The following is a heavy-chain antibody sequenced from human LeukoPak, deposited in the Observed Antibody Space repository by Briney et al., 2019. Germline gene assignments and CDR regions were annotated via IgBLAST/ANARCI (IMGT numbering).Heavy chain of an antibody. Sequence: SETLSLTCTVSGGSISSYYWGWIRQPAGKGLEWIGEINHSGSTNYNPSLKSRVTISVDTSKNQFSLKLSSVTAADTAVYYCARRTGGSGSYFDYYYYGMDVWGQGTTVTVSS. V-gene: IGHV4-59*01. CDR3: ARRTGGSGSYFDYYYYGMDV. J-gene: IGHJ6*02. CDR2: INHSGST. CDR1: GGSISSYY. D-gene: IGHD1-26*01.